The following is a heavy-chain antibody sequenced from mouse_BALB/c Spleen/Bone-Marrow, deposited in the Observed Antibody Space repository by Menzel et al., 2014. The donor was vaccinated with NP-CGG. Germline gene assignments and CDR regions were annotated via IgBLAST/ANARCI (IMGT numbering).Heavy chain of an antibody. CDR2: INPITGYT. J-gene: IGHJ4*01. D-gene: IGHD2-4*01. V-gene: IGHV1-7*01. CDR3: ARNYDYGGGYCAMDY. Sequence: VQLQQSGTELAKPGASVKMSCKASGYTFTSYWIHWIKQRPGQGLEWIGYINPITGYTEYNQKFKDKATLTADKSSSTAYIQLSSLTSDDSAVYYCARNYDYGGGYCAMDYWGQGTSVTVSS. CDR1: GYTFTSYW.